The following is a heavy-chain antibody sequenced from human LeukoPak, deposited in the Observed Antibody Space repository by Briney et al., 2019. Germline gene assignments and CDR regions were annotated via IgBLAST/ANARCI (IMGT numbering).Heavy chain of an antibody. CDR3: ARTLTSGSYRFDY. V-gene: IGHV3-23*01. J-gene: IGHJ4*02. CDR1: GFTFSSYA. Sequence: GGSLRLSCAASGFTFSSYAMSWVRQAPGKGLEWVSAISGSGGSTYYADSVKGRFTISRHNSKNTLYLQMNSLRAEDTAVYYCARTLTSGSYRFDYWGQGTLVTVSS. CDR2: ISGSGGST. D-gene: IGHD1-26*01.